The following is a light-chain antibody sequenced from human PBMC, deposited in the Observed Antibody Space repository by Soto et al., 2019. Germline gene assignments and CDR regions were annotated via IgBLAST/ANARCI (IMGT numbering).Light chain of an antibody. CDR2: GNR. J-gene: IGLJ3*02. CDR3: SSYVTINNLWV. Sequence: QSVLTQPPSVSGAPGQRVTLSCTGNTSNLGAGYDVHWYQQLPGAAPKLVIFGNRNRPSGVPERFSGSKSGTSASLAITGLQAEDEADYYCSSYVTINNLWVFGGGTKVTVL. CDR1: TSNLGAGYD. V-gene: IGLV1-40*01.